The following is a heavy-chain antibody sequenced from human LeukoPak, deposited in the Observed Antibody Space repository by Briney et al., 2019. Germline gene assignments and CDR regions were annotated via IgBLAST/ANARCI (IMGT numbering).Heavy chain of an antibody. CDR2: ISGSGGST. D-gene: IGHD1-1*01. CDR1: GFTFSSYG. CDR3: ARTPKTETTGASFDY. Sequence: GGSLRLSCAASGFTFSSYGMSWVRQAPGKGLEWVSAISGSGGSTYYADSVKGRFTISRDNSKNTLYLQMNSLRAEDTAVYYCARTPKTETTGASFDYWGQGTLVTVSS. V-gene: IGHV3-23*01. J-gene: IGHJ4*02.